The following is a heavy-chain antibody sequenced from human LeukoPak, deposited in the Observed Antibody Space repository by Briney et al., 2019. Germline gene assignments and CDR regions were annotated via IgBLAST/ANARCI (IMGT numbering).Heavy chain of an antibody. J-gene: IGHJ3*02. V-gene: IGHV4-4*07. CDR1: GGSISSYY. Sequence: PSETLSLTCTVSGGSISSYYWSWIRQPAGKGLEGIGRIYTSGSTNYNPPLKSRVTMTVDTSKNQFSLKLSSVTAADTAVYYCARGGYCSSTSCYGDAFDIWGQGTMVTVSS. CDR2: IYTSGST. D-gene: IGHD2-2*01. CDR3: ARGGYCSSTSCYGDAFDI.